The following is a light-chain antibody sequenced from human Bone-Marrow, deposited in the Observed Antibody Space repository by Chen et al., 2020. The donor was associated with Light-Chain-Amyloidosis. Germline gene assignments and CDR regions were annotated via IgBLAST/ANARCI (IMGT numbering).Light chain of an antibody. CDR1: NIAAKS. V-gene: IGLV3-21*02. CDR3: QVYDSSSDHAWV. Sequence: SYVLTQAPSVSVAPGQTARITCGGQNIAAKSVHWYQQRPGQAPVLVLYDDSDRPSGIHERFSGSNSGNTAALTISRVEAGDEADYYCQVYDSSSDHAWVFGGGTRLSVL. CDR2: DDS. J-gene: IGLJ3*02.